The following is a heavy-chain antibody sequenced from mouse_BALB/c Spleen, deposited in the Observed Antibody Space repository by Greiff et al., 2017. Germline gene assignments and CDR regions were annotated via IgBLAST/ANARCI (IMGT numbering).Heavy chain of an antibody. J-gene: IGHJ4*01. CDR2: IRNKANGYTT. V-gene: IGHV7-3*02. CDR1: GFTFTDYY. D-gene: IGHD2-10*01. CDR3: ARSAYYGNYYAMDD. Sequence: EVQLQQSGGGLVQPGGSLRLSCATSGFTFTDYYMSWVRQPPGKALEWLGFIRNKANGYTTEYSASVKGRFTISRDNSQSILYLQMNTLRAEDSATYYCARSAYYGNYYAMDDWGQGTSVTVSS.